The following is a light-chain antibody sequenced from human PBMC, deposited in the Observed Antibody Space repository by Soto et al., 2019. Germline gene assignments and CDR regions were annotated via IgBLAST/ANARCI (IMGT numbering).Light chain of an antibody. CDR1: SSNIGAGYD. V-gene: IGLV1-40*01. CDR2: GDS. CDR3: QSYDSSLSDVV. J-gene: IGLJ2*01. Sequence: QAVVTQPPSVSGAPGQRVTISCSGNSSNIGAGYDIHWYQQLPRTVPKLLIYGDSNRPSGVPDRFSGSKSGSSASLAITGLQAEDEADYYCQSYDSSLSDVVFGGGTKLTVL.